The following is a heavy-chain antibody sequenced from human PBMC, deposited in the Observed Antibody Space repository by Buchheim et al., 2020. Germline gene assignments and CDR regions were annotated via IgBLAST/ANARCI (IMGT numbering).Heavy chain of an antibody. CDR2: MHHSGST. CDR1: GGSISSDNW. Sequence: QVQLQESGPGLVEPSGTLSLTCAVSGGSISSDNWWSWVRQSPGKGLEWIGEMHHSGSTNYKPYLKSRVTISVEKSRNQFSLELRSVTAADTAVYYCARNGNCCLDYWGQGTL. V-gene: IGHV4-4*02. CDR3: ARNGNCCLDY. D-gene: IGHD2-21*01. J-gene: IGHJ4*02.